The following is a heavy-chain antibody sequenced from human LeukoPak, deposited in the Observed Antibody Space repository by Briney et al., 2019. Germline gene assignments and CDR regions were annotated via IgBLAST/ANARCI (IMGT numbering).Heavy chain of an antibody. J-gene: IGHJ3*02. CDR1: GVSISSYY. D-gene: IGHD2-21*02. CDR3: ARSYCGGDCYSVFAFDI. V-gene: IGHV4-4*07. CDR2: IYTSGST. Sequence: SETLSLTCTVSGVSISSYYWSWIRQPAGKGLEWIGRIYTSGSTNYNPSLKSRVTMSVDTSKNQFSLKLSSVTAADTAVYYCARSYCGGDCYSVFAFDIWGQGTMVTVSS.